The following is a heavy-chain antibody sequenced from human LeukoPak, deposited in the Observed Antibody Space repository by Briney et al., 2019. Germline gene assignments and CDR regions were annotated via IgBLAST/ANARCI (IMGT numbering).Heavy chain of an antibody. V-gene: IGHV4-59*01. D-gene: IGHD3-10*01. CDR2: IYYSGYT. CDR1: GGSFSGYY. Sequence: PSETLSLPCAVYGGSFSGYYWSWIRQPPGKGLEWIGYIYYSGYTNYNPSLKSRVTISVDTSKNQFSLKLSSVTAADTAVYYCARTTMVRGTYYMDVWGKGTTVTISS. CDR3: ARTTMVRGTYYMDV. J-gene: IGHJ6*03.